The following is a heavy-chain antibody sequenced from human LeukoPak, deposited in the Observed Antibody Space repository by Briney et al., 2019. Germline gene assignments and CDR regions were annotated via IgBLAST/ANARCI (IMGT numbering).Heavy chain of an antibody. D-gene: IGHD2-2*01. V-gene: IGHV1-69*05. Sequence: SVKVSCKASGGTFSSYAISWVRQAPGQGLEWMGGIIPIFGTANYAQKLQGRVTMTTDTSTSTAYMELRSLRSDDTAVYYCARARGRYCSSTSCLNNWFDPWGQGTLVTVSS. CDR1: GGTFSSYA. CDR2: IIPIFGTA. CDR3: ARARGRYCSSTSCLNNWFDP. J-gene: IGHJ5*02.